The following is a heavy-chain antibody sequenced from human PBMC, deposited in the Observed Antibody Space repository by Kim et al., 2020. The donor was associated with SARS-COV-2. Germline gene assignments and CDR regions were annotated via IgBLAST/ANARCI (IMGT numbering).Heavy chain of an antibody. CDR2: INAGSAST. CDR3: ARGGTSSWYVFVDY. Sequence: ASVKVSCKASGYTFTDYVMHWVRQAPGQRLEWMGWINAGSASTKYSQQFQGRVTITRDTSASTAYMELSSLRSEDTAVYYCARGGTSSWYVFVDYWGQGTLVTVSS. D-gene: IGHD6-13*01. J-gene: IGHJ4*02. CDR1: GYTFTDYV. V-gene: IGHV1-3*01.